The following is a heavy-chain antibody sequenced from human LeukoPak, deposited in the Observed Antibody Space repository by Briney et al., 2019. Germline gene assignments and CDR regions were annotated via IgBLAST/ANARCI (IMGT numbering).Heavy chain of an antibody. CDR3: ARVVYDSSGYNFAF. V-gene: IGHV4-61*01. CDR1: GGSVSSGNYY. J-gene: IGHJ4*02. CDR2: IYSSGST. D-gene: IGHD3-22*01. Sequence: SETLSLTCTVSGGSVSSGNYYWSWIRQPPGKGLEWIGYIYSSGSTNYNPSLKGRLTISADTSKNQFSLKLSSVTAADTAVYYCARVVYDSSGYNFAFWGQGTLVTVSS.